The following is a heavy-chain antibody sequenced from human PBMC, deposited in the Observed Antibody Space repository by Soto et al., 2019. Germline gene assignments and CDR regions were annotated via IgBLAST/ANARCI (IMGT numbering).Heavy chain of an antibody. CDR1: GFTFSSYA. Sequence: LRLSCAASGFTFSSYAMSWVRQAPGKGLEWVSAISGSGGSTYYADSVKGRFTISRDNSKNTLYLQMNSLRAEDTAVFYCAKGCIIDGPHYYGMDVWGQGTTVTVSS. V-gene: IGHV3-23*01. CDR3: AKGCIIDGPHYYGMDV. J-gene: IGHJ6*02. CDR2: ISGSGGST.